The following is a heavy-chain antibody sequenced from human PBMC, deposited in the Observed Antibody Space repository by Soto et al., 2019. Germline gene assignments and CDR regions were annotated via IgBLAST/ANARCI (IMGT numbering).Heavy chain of an antibody. CDR3: ARVAYEYSTSPNWFDP. D-gene: IGHD6-6*01. CDR1: GYTFTDYD. V-gene: IGHV1-8*01. Sequence: ASVKVSCKTSGYTFTDYDVSRVRQASGQGLEWMGWMSPNSGKTGYVEKFQGRVTMTANTSLSTAYMELNSLRSEDTAVYYCARVAYEYSTSPNWFDPWGQGTLVTVSS. CDR2: MSPNSGKT. J-gene: IGHJ5*02.